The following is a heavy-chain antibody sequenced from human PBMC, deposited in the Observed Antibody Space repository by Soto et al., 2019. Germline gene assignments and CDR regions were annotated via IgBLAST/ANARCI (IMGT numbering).Heavy chain of an antibody. V-gene: IGHV3-23*01. CDR3: AKDSRARPERYYFDY. Sequence: GGFLRLSCAASGFTFSSYAMSWVRQAPGKGLEWVSAISGSGGSTYYADSVKGRFTISRDNSKNTLYLQMNSLRAEDTAVYYCAKDSRARPERYYFDYWGQGTLVTVSS. D-gene: IGHD3-10*01. CDR2: ISGSGGST. CDR1: GFTFSSYA. J-gene: IGHJ4*02.